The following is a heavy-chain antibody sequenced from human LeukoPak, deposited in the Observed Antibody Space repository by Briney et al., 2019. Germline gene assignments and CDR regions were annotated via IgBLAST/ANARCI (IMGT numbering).Heavy chain of an antibody. V-gene: IGHV1-8*01. D-gene: IGHD6-6*01. CDR3: ARGLSIAARPTPPYYYYYYMDV. Sequence: GASVKVSCKASGYTFTSYDINWVRQATGQGLEWMGWMNPNSGNTGYAQNFQGRVTMTRNTSISTAYMELSSLRSEDTAVYYCARGLSIAARPTPPYYYYYYMDVWGKGTTVTVSS. J-gene: IGHJ6*03. CDR1: GYTFTSYD. CDR2: MNPNSGNT.